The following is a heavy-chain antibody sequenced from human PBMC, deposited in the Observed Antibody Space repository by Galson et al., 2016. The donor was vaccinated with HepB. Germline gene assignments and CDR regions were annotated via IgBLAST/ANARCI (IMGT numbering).Heavy chain of an antibody. CDR3: AREMAIAAAATFDY. D-gene: IGHD6-13*01. J-gene: IGHJ4*02. Sequence: SLRLSCAASGFTFSSYGMHWVRQAPGKGLEWVAVIWYDGSNKYYADSVKGRITISRGNSKNTLFLQMISLRAEDTAVYYCAREMAIAAAATFDYWGQGTLVTVSS. CDR1: GFTFSSYG. V-gene: IGHV3-33*01. CDR2: IWYDGSNK.